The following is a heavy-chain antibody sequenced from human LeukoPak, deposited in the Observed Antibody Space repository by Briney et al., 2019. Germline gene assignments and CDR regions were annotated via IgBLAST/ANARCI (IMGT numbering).Heavy chain of an antibody. D-gene: IGHD3-10*01. Sequence: PSETLSLTCAVYGGSFSGYYWSWIRQPPGKGLEWIGEINHSGSTNYDPSLKSRVTISVDTSKNQFSLKLSSVTAADTAVYYCARLRGVRGVISGYLDYWGQGTLVTVSS. J-gene: IGHJ4*02. CDR1: GGSFSGYY. CDR2: INHSGST. V-gene: IGHV4-34*01. CDR3: ARLRGVRGVISGYLDY.